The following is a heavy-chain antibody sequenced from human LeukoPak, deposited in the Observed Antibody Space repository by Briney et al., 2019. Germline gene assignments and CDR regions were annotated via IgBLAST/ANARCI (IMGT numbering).Heavy chain of an antibody. D-gene: IGHD3-10*01. CDR3: ANPPPRGSGSYYIYYFDY. Sequence: GGSLRLSCAASGFTFSSYAMSWVSQAPGKGLEWVSAISGSGGSTYYADSVKGRFTISRDNSKNTLYLQMNSLRAEDTAVYYCANPPPRGSGSYYIYYFDYWGQGTLVTVSS. V-gene: IGHV3-23*01. CDR1: GFTFSSYA. J-gene: IGHJ4*02. CDR2: ISGSGGST.